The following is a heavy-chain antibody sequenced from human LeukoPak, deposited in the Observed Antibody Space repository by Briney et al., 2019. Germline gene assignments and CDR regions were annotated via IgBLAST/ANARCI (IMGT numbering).Heavy chain of an antibody. V-gene: IGHV4-39*01. CDR3: ASKSTAWTIDY. CDR1: GGSISSSSYY. J-gene: IGHJ4*02. CDR2: VYYSGST. Sequence: NTSETLSLTCTVSGGSISSSSYYWGWIRQTPGKGLEWIGTVYYSGSTNYNPSLKSRVTLSIDTPKNQFSLRLSSVTAADTAVYYCASKSTAWTIDYWGQGTLVTVSS. D-gene: IGHD3/OR15-3a*01.